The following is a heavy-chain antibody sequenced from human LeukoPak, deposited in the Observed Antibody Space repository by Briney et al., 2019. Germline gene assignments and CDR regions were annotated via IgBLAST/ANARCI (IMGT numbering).Heavy chain of an antibody. D-gene: IGHD6-13*01. CDR2: IYYSGTT. CDR1: GGSISSYY. CDR3: ARGVYIAAAQYGY. V-gene: IGHV4-59*01. Sequence: SETLSLTCTVSGGSISSYYWSWIRQPPGKGLEWIGYIYYSGTTNYIPSLKSRVTISVDTSKNQFSLKLSSVTAADTAVYYCARGVYIAAAQYGYWGQGTLVTVSS. J-gene: IGHJ4*02.